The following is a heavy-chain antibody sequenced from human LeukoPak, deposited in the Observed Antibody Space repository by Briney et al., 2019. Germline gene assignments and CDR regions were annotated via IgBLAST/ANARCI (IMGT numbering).Heavy chain of an antibody. CDR2: INNDGNNI. CDR3: ARTDWYHNDY. J-gene: IGHJ4*02. D-gene: IGHD3-9*01. Sequence: GGSLRLSCAASGFAFSAYWMHWVRRAPGRGLVWVSLINNDGNNIIYAYSVKGRFTISRDNAKNTLYLQMNSLRAEDTGVYYCARTDWYHNDYWGQGTPVTVSS. V-gene: IGHV3-74*01. CDR1: GFAFSAYW.